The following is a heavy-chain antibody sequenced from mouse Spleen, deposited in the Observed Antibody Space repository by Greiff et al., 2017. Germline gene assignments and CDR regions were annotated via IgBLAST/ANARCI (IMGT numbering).Heavy chain of an antibody. D-gene: IGHD3-3*01. CDR2: INPNNGGT. CDR3: ARGGTRFAY. CDR1: GYTFTDYY. J-gene: IGHJ3*01. V-gene: IGHV1-26*01. Sequence: VQLQQSGPELVKPGASVKISCKASGYTFTDYYMNWVKQSHGKSLEWIGDINPNNGGTSYNQKFKGKATLTVDKPSSTAYMQLSSLTSEDSAVYYCARGGTRFAYWGQGTLVTVSA.